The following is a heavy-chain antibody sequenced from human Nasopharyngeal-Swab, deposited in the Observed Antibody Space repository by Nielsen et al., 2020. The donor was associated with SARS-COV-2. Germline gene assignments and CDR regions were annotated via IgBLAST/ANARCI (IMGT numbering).Heavy chain of an antibody. CDR3: ANLLSGWYEGNAFDI. CDR1: GFTFDDYA. D-gene: IGHD6-19*01. V-gene: IGHV3-9*01. Sequence: SLKISCAASGFTFDDYAMHWVRQAPGKGLEWVSGISWNSGSIGYADSVKGRFTISRDNAKNSLYLQMNSLRAEDTALCYCANLLSGWYEGNAFDIWGQGTMVTVSS. CDR2: ISWNSGSI. J-gene: IGHJ3*02.